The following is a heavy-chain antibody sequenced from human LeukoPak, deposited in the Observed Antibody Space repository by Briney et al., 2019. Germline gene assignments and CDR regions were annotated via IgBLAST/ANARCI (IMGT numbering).Heavy chain of an antibody. CDR1: GFTFSTYA. V-gene: IGHV3-23*01. CDR3: AKRYCSGGSCYSGPDY. Sequence: PGGSLRLSCAASGFTFSTYAVNWVRQAPGKGLEWVSAITGSGGATYYADSVKGRFTISRDNSKNTLYLQMNSLRAEDTAVYYCAKRYCSGGSCYSGPDYWGQGTLVTVSS. CDR2: ITGSGGAT. J-gene: IGHJ4*02. D-gene: IGHD2-15*01.